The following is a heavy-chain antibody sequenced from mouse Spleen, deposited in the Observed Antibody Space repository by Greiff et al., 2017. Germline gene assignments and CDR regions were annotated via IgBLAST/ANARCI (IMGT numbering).Heavy chain of an antibody. CDR2: ISYDGSN. D-gene: IGHD4-1*02. J-gene: IGHJ3*01. CDR3: ARVTTGPFAY. Sequence: DVQLQESGPGLVKPSQSLSLTCSVTGYSITSGYYWNWIRQFPGNKLEWMGYISYDGSNNYNPSLKNRISITRDTSKNQFFLKLNSVTTEDTATYYCARVTTGPFAYWGQGTLVTVSA. CDR1: GYSITSGYY. V-gene: IGHV3-6*01.